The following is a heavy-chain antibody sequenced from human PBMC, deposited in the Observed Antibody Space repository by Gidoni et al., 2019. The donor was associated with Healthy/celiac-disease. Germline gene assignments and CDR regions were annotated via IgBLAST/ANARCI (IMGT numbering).Heavy chain of an antibody. V-gene: IGHV1-69*01. CDR1: GCTFSSSA. Sequence: QVQLVQSGAEVKKPGSSVKVSCTASGCTFSSSAISWVRQAPGHGLEWMGGIIPIFGTANYAQKFQGRVTITADESTSTAYMELSSLRSEDTAVYYCARDYDFWSGYYTGRVGYYYYGMDVWGQGTTVTVSS. CDR3: ARDYDFWSGYYTGRVGYYYYGMDV. J-gene: IGHJ6*02. CDR2: IIPIFGTA. D-gene: IGHD3-3*01.